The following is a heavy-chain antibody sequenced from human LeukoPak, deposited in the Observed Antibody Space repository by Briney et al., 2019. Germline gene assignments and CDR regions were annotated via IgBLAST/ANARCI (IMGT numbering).Heavy chain of an antibody. Sequence: GGSLRLSCAASAFTFSSYSMNWVSQAPGKGLEWVSSISSSSSYIYYADSVKGRFTISRDNAKNSLYLQMNSLRAEDTAVYFCARSDYCGGDCYSSLINYWGQGTLVTVSS. CDR2: ISSSSSYI. V-gene: IGHV3-21*01. CDR1: AFTFSSYS. D-gene: IGHD2-21*02. CDR3: ARSDYCGGDCYSSLINY. J-gene: IGHJ4*02.